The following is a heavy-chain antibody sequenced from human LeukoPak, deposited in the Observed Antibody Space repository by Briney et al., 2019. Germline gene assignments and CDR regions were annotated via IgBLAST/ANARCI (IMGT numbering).Heavy chain of an antibody. D-gene: IGHD3-16*01. CDR1: GGSISSYY. Sequence: PSETLSLTCTVSGGSISSYYWSWIRQPPGKGLEWIGYIYYSGSTNYKPSLKSRVTISVDTSKNQFSLKLSSVTAADTAVYYCARRGDLHPTFDYWGQGTLVTVSS. CDR2: IYYSGST. J-gene: IGHJ4*02. V-gene: IGHV4-59*12. CDR3: ARRGDLHPTFDY.